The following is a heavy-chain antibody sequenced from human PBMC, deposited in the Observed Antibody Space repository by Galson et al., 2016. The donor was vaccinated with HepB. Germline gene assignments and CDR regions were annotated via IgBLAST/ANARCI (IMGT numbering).Heavy chain of an antibody. J-gene: IGHJ4*02. D-gene: IGHD2-2*02. CDR3: ATSPPMSGLPLLYFDN. V-gene: IGHV1-69*13. Sequence: SVKVSCKASGGPFSSSVISWVRQAPGQGLEWVGGIITMSDTANYAQKLQGRLTIAADQAARTAYMELRSLTSDDTAVYYCATSPPMSGLPLLYFDNWGQGTLFTVSS. CDR1: GGPFSSSV. CDR2: IITMSDTA.